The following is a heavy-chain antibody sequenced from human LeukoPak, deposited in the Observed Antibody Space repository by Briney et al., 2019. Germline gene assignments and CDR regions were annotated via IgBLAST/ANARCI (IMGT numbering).Heavy chain of an antibody. CDR1: GFTFSSFD. J-gene: IGHJ1*01. D-gene: IGHD3-10*01. Sequence: PGGSLRLSCAASGFTFSSFDMNWVRQAPGKGLEWLSYISNSGSTMYYADSVKGRFTISRDNAKNSLYLQMNGLRAEDAAMYYCVKPYYYSSGSLNWGQGTLVTVSS. CDR2: ISNSGSTM. CDR3: VKPYYYSSGSLN. V-gene: IGHV3-48*03.